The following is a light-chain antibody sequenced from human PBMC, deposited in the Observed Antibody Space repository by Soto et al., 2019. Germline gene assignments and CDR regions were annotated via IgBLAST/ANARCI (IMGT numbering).Light chain of an antibody. CDR2: EVS. V-gene: IGLV2-14*01. CDR1: SSDVGGYSY. J-gene: IGLJ2*01. Sequence: QSSLTQPASVSGSPGQSITISCTGTSSDVGGYSYVSWYQQHPGKTPKLIIYEVSSRPSGVSNRFSGSKSGNTASLTISGLQTEDEADYYCSSFSSITREVFGGGTQLTVL. CDR3: SSFSSITREV.